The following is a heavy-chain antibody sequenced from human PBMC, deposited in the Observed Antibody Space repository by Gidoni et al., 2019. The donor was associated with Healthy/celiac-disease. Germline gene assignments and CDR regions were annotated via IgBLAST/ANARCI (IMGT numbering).Heavy chain of an antibody. J-gene: IGHJ6*03. Sequence: QVQLVQSGAEVKKPGASVKVSCKASGYTFTSYGISWVRQAPGQGLEWMGWIRAYNGNTNYAQKLQGRVTMTTDTSTSTAYMELRSLRSDDTAVYYCARVRQQQFTYYYYYMDVWGKGTTVTVSS. V-gene: IGHV1-18*01. CDR3: ARVRQQQFTYYYYYMDV. CDR2: IRAYNGNT. CDR1: GYTFTSYG. D-gene: IGHD1-1*01.